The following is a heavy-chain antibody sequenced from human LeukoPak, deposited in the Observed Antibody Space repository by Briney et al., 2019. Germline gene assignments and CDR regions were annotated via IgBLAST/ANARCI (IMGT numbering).Heavy chain of an antibody. CDR3: ASGSSGYPPY. D-gene: IGHD3-22*01. CDR2: IWYDGSNK. CDR1: GFTFSSYG. V-gene: IGHV3-33*01. Sequence: GGSLRLSCAASGFTFSSYGMHWVGQAPGKGLEWVAVIWYDGSNKYYADSVKGRFTISRDNSKNTLYLQMHSLRAEDTAVYYCASGSSGYPPYWGQGTLVTVSS. J-gene: IGHJ4*02.